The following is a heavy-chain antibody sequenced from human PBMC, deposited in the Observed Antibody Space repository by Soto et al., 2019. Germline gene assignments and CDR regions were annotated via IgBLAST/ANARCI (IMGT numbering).Heavy chain of an antibody. Sequence: EVQRVESGGGFNQPGGSRRLSCAASGFTFSTYCMHWVRHTPGTGLVWVSRTCRYGRELYYADSVKGRFTISRHDAKNTLYLQMDRLRVEDTGIYYCVRGTTEWRVMDYWGQGALVTVSS. J-gene: IGHJ4*02. CDR3: VRGTTEWRVMDY. CDR1: GFTFSTYC. CDR2: TCRYGREL. D-gene: IGHD1-1*01. V-gene: IGHV3-74*01.